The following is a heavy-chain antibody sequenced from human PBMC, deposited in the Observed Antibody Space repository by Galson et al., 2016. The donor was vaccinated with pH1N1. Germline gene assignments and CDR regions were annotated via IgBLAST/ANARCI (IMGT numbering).Heavy chain of an antibody. V-gene: IGHV4-31*03. Sequence: TLSLTCTVSGGSISSGGYYWSWIRQHPGKGLEWIGCVYYSGSTDYDPSLRSRVSISVDTSKNQFALNLSSVTAADTAVYYCARDYREQLGDGFDIWGQGTMVTVSS. CDR2: VYYSGST. CDR3: ARDYREQLGDGFDI. J-gene: IGHJ3*02. D-gene: IGHD1-1*01. CDR1: GGSISSGGYY.